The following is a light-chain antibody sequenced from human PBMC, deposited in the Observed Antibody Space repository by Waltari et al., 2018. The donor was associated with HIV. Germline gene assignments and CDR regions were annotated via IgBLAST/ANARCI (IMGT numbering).Light chain of an antibody. J-gene: IGKJ2*01. V-gene: IGKV1-5*03. CDR1: QNIDNW. Sequence: DIQMTQSPSTLSASVGDRVTITCRASQNIDNWLAWYQQKPGKAPKLLISKASDLESGVPSRISGSGFGTEFTLTISSLQPDDFATYYCQQYTIYSYTFGQGTKLVI. CDR3: QQYTIYSYT. CDR2: KAS.